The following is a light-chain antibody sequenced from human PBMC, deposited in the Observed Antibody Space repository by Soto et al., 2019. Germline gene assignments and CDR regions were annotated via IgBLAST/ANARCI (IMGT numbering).Light chain of an antibody. V-gene: IGKV3-15*01. Sequence: EIVMTQSPATLSVSPGERATLSCRASQSVSSNLAWYQQKPGQAPRLLISGASTRATGIPARFSGSGSGTEFTLTISSLQSEDFAVYYCQQYNNWPWTFGQGNKLEIK. CDR1: QSVSSN. J-gene: IGKJ2*01. CDR3: QQYNNWPWT. CDR2: GAS.